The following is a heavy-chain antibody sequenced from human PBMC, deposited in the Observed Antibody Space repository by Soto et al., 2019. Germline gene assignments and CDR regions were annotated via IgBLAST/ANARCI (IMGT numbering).Heavy chain of an antibody. CDR1: GYTFTSYG. V-gene: IGHV1-18*04. CDR2: ISAYNGNT. D-gene: IGHD3-3*01. Sequence: GASVKVSCKASGYTFTSYGISWVRQAPGQGLEWMGWISAYNGNTNYAQKLQGRVTMTTDTSTSTAYMELRSLRSDDTAVYYCARYYDFWSGYSLEYYYGMVGSGQGTTVTVSS. CDR3: ARYYDFWSGYSLEYYYGMVG. J-gene: IGHJ6*02.